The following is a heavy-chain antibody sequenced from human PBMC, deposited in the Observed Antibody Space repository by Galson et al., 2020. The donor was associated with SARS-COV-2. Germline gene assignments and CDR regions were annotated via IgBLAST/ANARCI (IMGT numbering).Heavy chain of an antibody. CDR1: GFTFSSHG. V-gene: IGHV3-30*18. CDR3: AKAYIVVVVAAMSSPLFGP. D-gene: IGHD2-15*01. J-gene: IGHJ5*02. CDR2: ISYDGSNK. Sequence: PGGSMRLSCAASGFTFSSHGMHWVRQAPGKGLEWVAVISYDGSNKYYADSVKGRFTISRDNSKNTLYLQMNSLRAEDTAVYYCAKAYIVVVVAAMSSPLFGPWGQGTLVTVSS.